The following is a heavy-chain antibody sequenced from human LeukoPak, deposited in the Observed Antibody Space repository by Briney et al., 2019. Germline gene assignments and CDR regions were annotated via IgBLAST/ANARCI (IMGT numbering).Heavy chain of an antibody. CDR2: ISSSSSYI. J-gene: IGHJ4*02. Sequence: GGSLRLSCAASGFTFDNYRMSWVRQAPGKGLEWVSSISSSSSYIYYADSVKGRFTISRDNAKNSLYLQMNSLRAEDTAVYYCARDAVSGSYDYWGQGTLVTVSS. CDR3: ARDAVSGSYDY. V-gene: IGHV3-21*01. CDR1: GFTFDNYR. D-gene: IGHD1-26*01.